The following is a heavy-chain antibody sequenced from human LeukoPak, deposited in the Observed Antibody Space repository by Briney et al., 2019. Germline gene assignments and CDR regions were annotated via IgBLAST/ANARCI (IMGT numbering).Heavy chain of an antibody. Sequence: GGSLRLSCAASGFTFSHYKMNWVRQTPGKGLEWVSSISSSSSYIYYADSVKGRFTISRGNANNSLFLHMNSLRGEDTALYFCARERLVTVAGPYFYYGMDVWGQGTTVTVSS. CDR1: GFTFSHYK. D-gene: IGHD6-19*01. J-gene: IGHJ6*02. CDR2: ISSSSSYI. V-gene: IGHV3-21*01. CDR3: ARERLVTVAGPYFYYGMDV.